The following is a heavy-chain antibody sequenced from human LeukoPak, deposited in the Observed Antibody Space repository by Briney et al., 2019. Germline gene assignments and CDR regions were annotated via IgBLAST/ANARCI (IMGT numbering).Heavy chain of an antibody. V-gene: IGHV4-38-2*02. CDR1: GYSISSTYY. J-gene: IGHJ4*02. D-gene: IGHD2-2*01. CDR3: ARFHPAALYYIDQ. CDR2: IYHVGSP. Sequence: AETLSLTCSVSGYSISSTYYWGWIRRTPGKGLDWIGTIYHVGSPYYSPSLESRVAISLYTAENQFSLRLDSVTDADTAVYSCARFHPAALYYIDQWGQGTLVTVSS.